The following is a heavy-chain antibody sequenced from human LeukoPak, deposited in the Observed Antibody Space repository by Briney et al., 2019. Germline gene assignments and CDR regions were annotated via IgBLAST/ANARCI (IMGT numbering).Heavy chain of an antibody. CDR3: VRAVTGTSLYDY. J-gene: IGHJ4*02. D-gene: IGHD1-7*01. CDR1: GGSVSSADSH. CDR2: ISHTGST. V-gene: IGHV4-31*03. Sequence: SETLSLTCTVSGGSVSSADSHWGWIRQYPGKDLEWIGYISHTGSTSYNPSLKSRVMISRDSSKNQFSLMLTSVTAADTAVYYCVRAVTGTSLYDYWGQGTLVTVSS.